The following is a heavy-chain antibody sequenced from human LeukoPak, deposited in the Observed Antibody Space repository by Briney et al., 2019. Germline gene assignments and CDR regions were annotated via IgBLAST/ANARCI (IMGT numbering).Heavy chain of an antibody. CDR1: GGSISSYY. J-gene: IGHJ4*02. D-gene: IGHD6-13*01. CDR3: ARDRLGSFYYFDY. V-gene: IGHV4-59*12. CDR2: IYYSGST. Sequence: SETLSLTCTVSGGSISSYYWSWIRQPPGKGLDWIGHIYYSGSTYYSPSLKSRLTISVDTSKNQFSLRLTSVTAADTAVYYCARDRLGSFYYFDYWGQGTLVTVSS.